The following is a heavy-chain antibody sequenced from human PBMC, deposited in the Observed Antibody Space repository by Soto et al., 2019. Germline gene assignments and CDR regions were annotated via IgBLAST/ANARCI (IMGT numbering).Heavy chain of an antibody. J-gene: IGHJ4*02. V-gene: IGHV1-69*06. CDR3: ARGTDMLRGVIIEYYFDY. D-gene: IGHD3-10*01. Sequence: ASVKVSCKASGGTFSSYAISWVRQAPGQGLEWMGGIIPIFGTANYAQKFQGRVTITADKSTSTAYMELSSLRSEDTAVYYCARGTDMLRGVIIEYYFDYWGQGTMVTVYS. CDR1: GGTFSSYA. CDR2: IIPIFGTA.